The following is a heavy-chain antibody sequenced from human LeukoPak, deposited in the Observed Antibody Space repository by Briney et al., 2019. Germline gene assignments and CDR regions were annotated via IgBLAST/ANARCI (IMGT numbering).Heavy chain of an antibody. CDR3: ARDRRGNAYSSSWSYNWYDP. Sequence: GGSLRLSCAASGFTFSSYSMNWVRQAPGKGLEWVSSISSSSSYIYYADSVKGRFTISRDNAKNSLYMQLNSLRAEDTAVYYCARDRRGNAYSSSWSYNWYDPWGQGTLVTVSS. CDR2: ISSSSSYI. CDR1: GFTFSSYS. D-gene: IGHD6-13*01. J-gene: IGHJ5*02. V-gene: IGHV3-21*01.